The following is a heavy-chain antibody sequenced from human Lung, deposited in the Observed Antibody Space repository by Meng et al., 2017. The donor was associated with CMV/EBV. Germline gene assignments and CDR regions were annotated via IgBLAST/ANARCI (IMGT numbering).Heavy chain of an antibody. CDR1: GFTFDDYA. CDR2: ISWNHGNI. CDR3: AKDMIAATGVGYRYYYYAMDV. D-gene: IGHD6-13*01. V-gene: IGHV3-9*01. J-gene: IGHJ6*02. Sequence: SXKISCVASGFTFDDYAMHWVRQAPGKGLEWVSGISWNHGNIAYADSVKGRFTISRDNRKNSLYLQMNSLRPEDTAVYYCAKDMIAATGVGYRYYYYAMDVXGRGXTVTVSS.